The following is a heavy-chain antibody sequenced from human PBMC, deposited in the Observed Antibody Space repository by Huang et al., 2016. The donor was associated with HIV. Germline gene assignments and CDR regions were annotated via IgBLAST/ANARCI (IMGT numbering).Heavy chain of an antibody. Sequence: EEQLVASGGGLVQPGGSLRFSCAASGFSFSSCNMNWVRQAPGKGLEWLSYISETGSVITYADSVKGRFTVSRDNAKNSLYLQMDSLRAEDTAVYYCARGYSSSWLYNWGQGTLVTVSS. CDR1: GFSFSSCN. D-gene: IGHD6-13*01. J-gene: IGHJ4*02. CDR3: ARGYSSSWLYN. CDR2: ISETGSVI. V-gene: IGHV3-48*01.